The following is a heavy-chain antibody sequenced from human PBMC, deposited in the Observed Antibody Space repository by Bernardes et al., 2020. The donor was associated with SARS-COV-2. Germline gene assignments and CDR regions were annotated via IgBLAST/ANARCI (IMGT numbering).Heavy chain of an antibody. Sequence: SETLSLTCTVSGGSISSSSYYWGWIRQPPGKGLEWIWTIYYTGSTYYNPSLKSRVTISVDTSKNQFSLRLTSVTAADTSVYYCARAPPEAVAGMGLFDYWGQGTLVTVSS. CDR1: GGSISSSSYY. CDR3: ARAPPEAVAGMGLFDY. J-gene: IGHJ4*02. D-gene: IGHD6-19*01. V-gene: IGHV4-39*01. CDR2: IYYTGST.